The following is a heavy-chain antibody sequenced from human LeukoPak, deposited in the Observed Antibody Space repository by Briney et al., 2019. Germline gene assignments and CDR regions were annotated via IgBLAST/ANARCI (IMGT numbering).Heavy chain of an antibody. D-gene: IGHD6-13*01. V-gene: IGHV3-30-3*01. CDR1: GFTFSSYA. CDR2: ISYDGSNK. Sequence: GGSLRLSCAASGFTFSSYAMHWVRQAPGKGLEWVAVISYDGSNKYYADSVKGRFTISRDNSKNTLYLQMNSLRAEDTAVYYCAKDLAAGLFDYWGQGTLVTVSS. J-gene: IGHJ4*02. CDR3: AKDLAAGLFDY.